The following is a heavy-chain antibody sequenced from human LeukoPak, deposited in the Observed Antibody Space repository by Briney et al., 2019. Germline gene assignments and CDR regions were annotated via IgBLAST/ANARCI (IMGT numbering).Heavy chain of an antibody. D-gene: IGHD4-17*01. J-gene: IGHJ4*02. Sequence: ASVKVSCKASGYTFTGYYMHWVRQAPGQGLEWMGWINPNSGGTNYAQKFQGRVTMTRDTSISTAYMELSRLRSDDTAVYYCARDLTTVVTGPRALNTDYWGQGTLVTVSS. CDR1: GYTFTGYY. CDR2: INPNSGGT. CDR3: ARDLTTVVTGPRALNTDY. V-gene: IGHV1-2*02.